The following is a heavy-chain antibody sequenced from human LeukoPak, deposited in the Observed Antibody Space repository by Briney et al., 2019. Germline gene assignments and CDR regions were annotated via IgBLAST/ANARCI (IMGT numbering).Heavy chain of an antibody. CDR1: GGTFSSHA. CDR2: IIPIFGTA. Sequence: SVKVSCKASGGTFSSHAISWVRQAPGQGLEWMGGIIPIFGTANYAQKFQGRVTITTDESTSTAYMELSSLRSEDTAVYYCARDPANYYGSGSYFRYWGQGTLVTVSS. J-gene: IGHJ4*02. V-gene: IGHV1-69*05. CDR3: ARDPANYYGSGSYFRY. D-gene: IGHD3-10*01.